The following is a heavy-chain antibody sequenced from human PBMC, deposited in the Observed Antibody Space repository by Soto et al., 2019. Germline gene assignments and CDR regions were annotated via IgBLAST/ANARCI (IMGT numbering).Heavy chain of an antibody. D-gene: IGHD1-26*01. CDR3: AREPSVGATVGDAFDI. V-gene: IGHV1-3*01. CDR2: INAGNGNT. J-gene: IGHJ3*02. CDR1: GYTFTSYA. Sequence: ASVKVSCKASGYTFTSYAMHWVRQAPGQRLEWMGWINAGNGNTKYSQKFQGRVTITRDTSASTAYMELSSLRSEDTAVYYCAREPSVGATVGDAFDIWGQGTMVTVSS.